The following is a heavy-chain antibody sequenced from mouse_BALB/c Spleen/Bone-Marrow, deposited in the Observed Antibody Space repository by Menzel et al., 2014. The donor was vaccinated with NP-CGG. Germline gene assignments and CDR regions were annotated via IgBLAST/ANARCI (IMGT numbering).Heavy chain of an antibody. J-gene: IGHJ3*01. Sequence: EVKLVESGPELVKPGASVKVSCKASGYSFTDYNMSWVKQSHGKSLEWIGYIDPYNGGTTYNQKFKGKATLTVDKSSSTAFVHLNSLTSDDSTVYYCVRGDYRYSWFAYWGQGTLVTVSA. V-gene: IGHV1S135*01. CDR3: VRGDYRYSWFAY. CDR1: GYSFTDYN. D-gene: IGHD2-14*01. CDR2: IDPYNGGT.